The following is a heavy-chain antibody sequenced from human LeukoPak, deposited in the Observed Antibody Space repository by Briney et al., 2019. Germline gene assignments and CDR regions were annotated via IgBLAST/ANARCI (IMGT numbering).Heavy chain of an antibody. CDR2: IIPIFGTA. CDR3: AREMVLYSSSFGWFDP. CDR1: GGTFSSYA. V-gene: IGHV1-69*01. J-gene: IGHJ5*02. D-gene: IGHD6-13*01. Sequence: SPVKVSCKASGGTFSSYAISWVRQAPGQGLEWMGGIIPIFGTANYAQKFQGRVTITADESTSTAYMELSSLRSEDTTVYYCAREMVLYSSSFGWFDPWGKGTLVTVSS.